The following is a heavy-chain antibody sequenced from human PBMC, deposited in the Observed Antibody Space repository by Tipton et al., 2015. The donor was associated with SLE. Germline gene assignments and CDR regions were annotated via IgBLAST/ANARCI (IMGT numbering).Heavy chain of an antibody. V-gene: IGHV4-39*01. J-gene: IGHJ3*02. CDR2: IYYSGST. Sequence: TLSLTCTVSGGSISSSSYYWGWIRQPPGKGLAWIGSIYYSGSTYYNLSLKSRVTISVDTSKNQFSLKLSSVTAADTAVYYCARSGFYHRADAFDIWGQGTMVTVSS. CDR1: GGSISSSSYY. D-gene: IGHD3-10*01. CDR3: ARSGFYHRADAFDI.